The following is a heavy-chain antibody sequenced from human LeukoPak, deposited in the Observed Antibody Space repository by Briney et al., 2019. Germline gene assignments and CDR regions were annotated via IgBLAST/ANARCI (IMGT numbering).Heavy chain of an antibody. CDR2: ISNHGRVQ. Sequence: GRSLRLSCAASGFTFSDYGMHRVRQAPGKGLEWVTVISNHGRVQYYADSVKGRFTISRGNSKNTLSLQMNSLREEDTAVYYCTKEGGPMAATTERYSFDHWGQGALVTVSS. CDR3: TKEGGPMAATTERYSFDH. V-gene: IGHV3-30*18. J-gene: IGHJ4*02. D-gene: IGHD6-25*01. CDR1: GFTFSDYG.